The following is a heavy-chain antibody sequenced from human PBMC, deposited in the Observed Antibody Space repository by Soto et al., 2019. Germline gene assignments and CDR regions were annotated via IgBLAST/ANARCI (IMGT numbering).Heavy chain of an antibody. CDR2: IYYSGST. D-gene: IGHD6-13*01. CDR3: ARASSSWLPYDY. CDR1: GGSISSYY. Sequence: SETLSLTCTVSGGSISSYYWTWIRQPPGKGLEWIGYIYYSGSTNYNPSLKSRLTISVDTSKNQFSLKLRSVTAADTAVYYCARASSSWLPYDYWGQGTLVTVSS. J-gene: IGHJ4*02. V-gene: IGHV4-59*01.